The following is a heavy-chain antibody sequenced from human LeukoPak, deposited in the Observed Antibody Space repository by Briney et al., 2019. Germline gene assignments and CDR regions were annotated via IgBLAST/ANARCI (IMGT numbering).Heavy chain of an antibody. Sequence: SVKVSCKASGFTFTSSAVQWVRQARGQRLEWIGRIVVGSGNTNYAQKFQGRVTITRDTSASTAYMELSSLRSEDTAVYYCARGFRGWDYWGQGTLVTVSS. CDR3: ARGFRGWDY. CDR1: GFTFTSSA. V-gene: IGHV1-58*01. J-gene: IGHJ4*02. D-gene: IGHD3-22*01. CDR2: IVVGSGNT.